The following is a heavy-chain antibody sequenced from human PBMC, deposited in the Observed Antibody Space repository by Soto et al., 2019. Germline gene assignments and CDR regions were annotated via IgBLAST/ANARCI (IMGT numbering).Heavy chain of an antibody. J-gene: IGHJ4*02. V-gene: IGHV3-30*18. D-gene: IGHD6-19*01. CDR2: ISNDGSNK. CDR3: AKDRVSEHSSGWPQGH. CDR1: GFTFSGYG. Sequence: QVQLVESGGGVVQPGRSLRLSCAASGFTFSGYGMHLVRQAPGKGLEWVAVISNDGSNKYYVDSVKGRFTISRDNSKNTLDLQMNSLRAEDTAVYYCAKDRVSEHSSGWPQGHWGQGTLVTVSS.